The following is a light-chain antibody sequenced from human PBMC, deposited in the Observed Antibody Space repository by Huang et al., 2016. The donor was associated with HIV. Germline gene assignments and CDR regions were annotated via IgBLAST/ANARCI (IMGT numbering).Light chain of an antibody. CDR2: WAS. CDR1: QSLLSTSTGQNY. V-gene: IGKV4-1*01. J-gene: IGKJ3*01. CDR3: QQYYTTPRT. Sequence: IVMTQSPDSLGMSLGERATINCKSSQSLLSTSTGQNYLAWYKQKLGQPPRLLIYWASTRAPGVPARFSGSGSGPDFSLTIANLQAEDVAVYYCQQYYTTPRTFGPGTKVDI.